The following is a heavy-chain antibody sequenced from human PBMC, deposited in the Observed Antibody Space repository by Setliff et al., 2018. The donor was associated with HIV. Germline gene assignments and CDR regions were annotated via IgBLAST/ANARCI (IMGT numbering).Heavy chain of an antibody. V-gene: IGHV4-34*01. J-gene: IGHJ6*03. CDR2: INHSGRT. CDR3: ARVSSTYWYPIFRNYYYHMDV. D-gene: IGHD2-8*02. CDR1: GGSFSDNY. Sequence: SETLSLTCAVYGGSFSDNYWSWIRQSPGQGLEWIGEINHSGRTKYSPSLRSRVSISVDTSKTQFSLKLGSGTAADTAVYYCARVSSTYWYPIFRNYYYHMDVWGKGTTVTVSS.